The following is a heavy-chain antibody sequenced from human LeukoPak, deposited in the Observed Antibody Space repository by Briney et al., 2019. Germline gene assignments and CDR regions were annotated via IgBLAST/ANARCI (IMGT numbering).Heavy chain of an antibody. CDR1: GFTFSSYS. Sequence: GGSLRLSCAGSGFTFSSYSMNWVRQAPGKGLEWVSSITSSNNYIYYADSMKGRFTISRDNAKNSLYLQMNSLRAEDTAVYYCVTTGGAHYWYFDLWGRGALVTVSS. CDR2: ITSSNNYI. CDR3: VTTGGAHYWYFDL. V-gene: IGHV3-21*01. J-gene: IGHJ2*01. D-gene: IGHD3-16*01.